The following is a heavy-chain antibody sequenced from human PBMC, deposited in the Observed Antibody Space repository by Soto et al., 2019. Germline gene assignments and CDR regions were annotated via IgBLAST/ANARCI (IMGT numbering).Heavy chain of an antibody. CDR1: GCPFRSYG. J-gene: IGHJ4*02. CDR3: ATPVQQLAFADSLES. CDR2: ISYDGINK. Sequence: PSCSLTLSCTASGCPFRSYGIHWVRQAQDKGLEWVTLISYDGINKYYADSVKGRFTTSRDNSKNTLYLQMNSLRAEDTALYYCATPVQQLAFADSLESWVQVTLVIVYS. V-gene: IGHV3-30*03. D-gene: IGHD6-13*01.